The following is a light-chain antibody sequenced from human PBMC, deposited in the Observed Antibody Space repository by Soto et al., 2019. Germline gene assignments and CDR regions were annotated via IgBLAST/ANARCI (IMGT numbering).Light chain of an antibody. J-gene: IGKJ4*01. Sequence: EIVLTQSACTLSSSPRETATLSCRASQTIGSTYLAWYQQKPGQAPRLVIFGSSNRATGIPDRFSGSGSATDFTPSISRLEPEDFAVYYCQQYASSPLLTFGGGTKVDIK. CDR2: GSS. CDR3: QQYASSPLLT. CDR1: QTIGSTY. V-gene: IGKV3-20*01.